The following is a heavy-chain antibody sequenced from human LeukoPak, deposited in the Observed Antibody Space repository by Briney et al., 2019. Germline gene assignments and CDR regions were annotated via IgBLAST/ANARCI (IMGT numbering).Heavy chain of an antibody. CDR3: ARVGVIPRTPGSFNYFDY. D-gene: IGHD3-10*01. Sequence: SETLSLTCTVSGGSISSGDYYWSWIRQPPGKGLEWIGYIYYSGSTYYNPSLKSRVTISVDTSKNQFSLKLSSVTAADTAVYYCARVGVIPRTPGSFNYFDYWGQGTLVTASS. CDR2: IYYSGST. CDR1: GGSISSGDYY. V-gene: IGHV4-30-4*01. J-gene: IGHJ4*02.